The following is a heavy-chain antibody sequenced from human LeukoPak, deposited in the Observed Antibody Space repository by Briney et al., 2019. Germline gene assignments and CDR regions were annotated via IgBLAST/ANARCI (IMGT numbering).Heavy chain of an antibody. Sequence: SETLSLTCTVSGGSISSGGYHWSWIRQHPGKGLEYIAYIDYSGSTYYNPSLQSRVTISVDTPKNQFSLKLSSVTAADTAVYYCARAHFRRDGYNHFDYWGQGTLVTVSS. J-gene: IGHJ4*02. CDR2: IDYSGST. V-gene: IGHV4-31*03. CDR1: GGSISSGGYH. CDR3: ARAHFRRDGYNHFDY. D-gene: IGHD5-24*01.